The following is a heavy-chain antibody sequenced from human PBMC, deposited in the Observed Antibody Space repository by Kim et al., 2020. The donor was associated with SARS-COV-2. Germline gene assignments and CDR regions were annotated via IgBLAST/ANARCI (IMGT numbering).Heavy chain of an antibody. Sequence: GGSLRLSCAASGFTFSSYGMHWVRQAPGKGLEWVAVISYDGSNKYYADSVKGRFTISRDNSKNTLYLQMNSLRAEDTAVYYCAKDIPFYDSSGPPVDYWGQGTLVTVSS. CDR2: ISYDGSNK. CDR1: GFTFSSYG. CDR3: AKDIPFYDSSGPPVDY. D-gene: IGHD3-22*01. V-gene: IGHV3-30*18. J-gene: IGHJ4*02.